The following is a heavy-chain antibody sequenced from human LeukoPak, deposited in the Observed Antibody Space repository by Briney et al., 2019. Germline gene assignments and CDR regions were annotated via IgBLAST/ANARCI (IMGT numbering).Heavy chain of an antibody. CDR1: GFTFSSYE. J-gene: IGHJ4*02. CDR3: ARGFRRYYGSGSHFDY. CDR2: ISSSGSTI. Sequence: PGGSLRLSCAASGFTFSSYEMNWVRQAPGKGLEWVSYISSSGSTIYYADSVKGRFTISRDNAKSSLYLQMNSLRAEDTAVYYCARGFRRYYGSGSHFDYWGQGTLVTVSS. D-gene: IGHD3-10*01. V-gene: IGHV3-48*03.